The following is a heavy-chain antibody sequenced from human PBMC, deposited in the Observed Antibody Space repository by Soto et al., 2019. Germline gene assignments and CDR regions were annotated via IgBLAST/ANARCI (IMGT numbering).Heavy chain of an antibody. Sequence: QVLLVESGGGVVQPGRSLRLSCAASGFTFSSYGMHWVRQAPGKGLEWVAVISYDGSNKYYADSVKGRFTISRDNSKNTLYLQMNRLRAEDTAVYYCAKGQLLFDYWGQGTLVTVYS. V-gene: IGHV3-30*18. D-gene: IGHD1-26*01. J-gene: IGHJ4*02. CDR3: AKGQLLFDY. CDR1: GFTFSSYG. CDR2: ISYDGSNK.